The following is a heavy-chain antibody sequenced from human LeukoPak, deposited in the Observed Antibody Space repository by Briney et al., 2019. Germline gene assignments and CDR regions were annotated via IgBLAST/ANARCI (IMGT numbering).Heavy chain of an antibody. CDR1: EFNFRNYW. D-gene: IGHD6-13*01. Sequence: PGGSLRLSCVVSEFNFRNYWMSWVRQTPGKGLEWVSGIIENGGEAYYADSVRGRFTISRDNSKNTLYLQMNSLRAEDTAVYYCAKDYEYNSNTWYFHWGRGTLVSVSS. V-gene: IGHV3-23*01. CDR3: AKDYEYNSNTWYFH. J-gene: IGHJ4*02. CDR2: IIENGGEA.